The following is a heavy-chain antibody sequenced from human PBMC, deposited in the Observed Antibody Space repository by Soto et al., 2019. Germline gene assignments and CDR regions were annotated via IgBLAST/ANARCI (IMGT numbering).Heavy chain of an antibody. Sequence: EVKLVESGVGLVKPGGSLRLSCAASGFNFSDYNMNWVRQAPGKGLEWVSSITSSSSYIHYADSVKGRFTISRDNAKNSLYLQMNSLRAEDTAVYYCASRMQYDILTGYYSRAFDIWGQGTMVTVSS. J-gene: IGHJ3*02. CDR1: GFNFSDYN. V-gene: IGHV3-21*02. CDR2: ITSSSSYI. CDR3: ASRMQYDILTGYYSRAFDI. D-gene: IGHD3-9*01.